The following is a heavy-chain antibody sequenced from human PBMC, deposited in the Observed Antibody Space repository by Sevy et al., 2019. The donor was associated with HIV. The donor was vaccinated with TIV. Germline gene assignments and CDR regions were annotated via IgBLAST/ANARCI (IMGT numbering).Heavy chain of an antibody. CDR1: GFIFSSNA. CDR2: ISYDGSNK. D-gene: IGHD6-13*01. J-gene: IGHJ4*02. V-gene: IGHV3-30*04. Sequence: GGSLRLSCAASGFIFSSNAMHWVRQALGKGLEWVSVISYDGSNKEYADSVKGRFTISRDNAKNTLYLQMNSPRPEDTAVYYCARVPGAVIAAGPYHFDYWGQGTLVTVSS. CDR3: ARVPGAVIAAGPYHFDY.